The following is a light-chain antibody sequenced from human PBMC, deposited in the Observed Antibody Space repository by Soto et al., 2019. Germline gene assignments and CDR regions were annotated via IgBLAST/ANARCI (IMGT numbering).Light chain of an antibody. CDR1: QSLSSSF. CDR2: GAS. J-gene: IGKJ1*01. CDR3: HQFATTRS. Sequence: EIVLTQSPGTLSLSPGQRATLSCRASQSLSSSFLAWYQQKPGQAPRLIIYGASSRAAGIPDRFSGSGSGTDFTLTISSLETEDFAVYYCHQFATTRSFGQGTKV. V-gene: IGKV3-20*01.